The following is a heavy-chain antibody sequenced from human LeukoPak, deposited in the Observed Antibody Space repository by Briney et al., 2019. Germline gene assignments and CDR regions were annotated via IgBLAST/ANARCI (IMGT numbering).Heavy chain of an antibody. J-gene: IGHJ4*02. CDR1: GFAFSNYW. CDR3: AKDHLGYNSIDY. V-gene: IGHV3-74*01. Sequence: QPGGSLRLSCAASGFAFSNYWMHWVRPPPGKGLVWVSRLNTDGSHTSYADSVKGRFTISRDNAKNTLYLQMNSLRAEDTAVYYCAKDHLGYNSIDYWGQGTLVTVSS. CDR2: LNTDGSHT. D-gene: IGHD5-24*01.